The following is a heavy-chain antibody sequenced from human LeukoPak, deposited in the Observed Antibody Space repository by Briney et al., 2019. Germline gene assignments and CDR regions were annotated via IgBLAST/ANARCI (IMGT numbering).Heavy chain of an antibody. J-gene: IGHJ4*02. Sequence: GESLKISCAASGFTFSDSAIHWVRQASGKGLEWVGRIRSKPQSYATAYDESLKGSFTISRDDSKNTAYLQMSSLKIEDTAVYYCTRVGPSTVVDYWGQGTQVTVSS. CDR1: GFTFSDSA. CDR2: IRSKPQSYAT. CDR3: TRVGPSTVVDY. V-gene: IGHV3-73*01. D-gene: IGHD1-26*01.